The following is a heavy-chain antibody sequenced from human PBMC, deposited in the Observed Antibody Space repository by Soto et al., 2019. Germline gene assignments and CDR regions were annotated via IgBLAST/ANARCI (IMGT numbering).Heavy chain of an antibody. CDR3: ARDRLVPYGYGMDI. D-gene: IGHD2-2*01. CDR2: ISYDGSNK. J-gene: IGHJ6*02. V-gene: IGHV3-30-3*01. CDR1: GFTFSSYA. Sequence: GGSLRLSCAASGFTFSSYAMHWVRQAPGKGLEWVAVISYDGSNKYYADSVKGRFTISRDNSKNTLYLQMNSLRVEDTAVYYCARDRLVPYGYGMDIWGQGTTVTVSS.